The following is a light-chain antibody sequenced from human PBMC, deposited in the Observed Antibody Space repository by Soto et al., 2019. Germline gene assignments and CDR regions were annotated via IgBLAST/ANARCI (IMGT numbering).Light chain of an antibody. CDR2: DAS. Sequence: EIVLTQSPAPLSLSPGERATLSCRASQSVSSYLAWYQQKPGQAPRLLIYDASNRATGIPGRFSGSGSGTDFTLTISSLEPEDFAVYYCQQRSNWPLTFGGGTKVEIK. J-gene: IGKJ4*01. CDR1: QSVSSY. CDR3: QQRSNWPLT. V-gene: IGKV3-11*01.